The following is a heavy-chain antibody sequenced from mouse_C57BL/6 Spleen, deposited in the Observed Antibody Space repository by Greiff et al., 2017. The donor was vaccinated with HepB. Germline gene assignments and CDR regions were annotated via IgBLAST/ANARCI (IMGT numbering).Heavy chain of an antibody. Sequence: VQVVESGPGLVAPSQSLSITCTVSGFSLTSYAISWVRQPPGKGLEWLGVIWTGGGTNYNSALKSRLSISKDNSKSQVFLKMNSLQTDDTARYYCARNDYYGSSYNAMDYWGQGTSVTVSS. CDR3: ARNDYYGSSYNAMDY. V-gene: IGHV2-9-1*01. J-gene: IGHJ4*01. CDR1: GFSLTSYA. CDR2: IWTGGGT. D-gene: IGHD1-1*01.